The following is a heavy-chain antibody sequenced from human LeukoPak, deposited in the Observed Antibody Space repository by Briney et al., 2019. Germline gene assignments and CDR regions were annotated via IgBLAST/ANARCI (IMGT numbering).Heavy chain of an antibody. V-gene: IGHV3-48*03. CDR1: GFTFSSFE. D-gene: IGHD3-3*01. Sequence: GGSLRLSCAASGFTFSSFEMNWVRQAPGKGLEWVSYISSSSGTIYYADSVKGRFTISRDNAKNSLYLQMNSLRAEDTAFYYCARVGASIFANYWYFDLWGRGTLVTVSS. CDR3: ARVGASIFANYWYFDL. J-gene: IGHJ2*01. CDR2: ISSSSGTI.